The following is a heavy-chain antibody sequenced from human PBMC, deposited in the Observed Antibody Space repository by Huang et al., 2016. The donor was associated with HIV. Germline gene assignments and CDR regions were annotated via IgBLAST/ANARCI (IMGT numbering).Heavy chain of an antibody. D-gene: IGHD3-10*01. Sequence: EVQLVQSGAEVKKPGASLKISCKGSGYRFRSNWIGWVRQMPGKGLEWMGIIYPGDSDTRYSPSFQGQVTISADKSINTAYLQWSSLKASDTAMYYCARLIGSPSFYYGLDVWGQGTTVTVSS. CDR3: ARLIGSPSFYYGLDV. V-gene: IGHV5-51*01. J-gene: IGHJ6*02. CDR1: GYRFRSNW. CDR2: IYPGDSDT.